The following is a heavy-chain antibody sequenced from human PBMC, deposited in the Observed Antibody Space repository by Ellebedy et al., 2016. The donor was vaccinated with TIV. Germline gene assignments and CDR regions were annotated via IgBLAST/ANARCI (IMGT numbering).Heavy chain of an antibody. CDR3: ARWFGELLYVRWFDP. D-gene: IGHD3-10*01. Sequence: DSVKGRFTISRDNSRNALYLQMDSLRVEDTAVYYCARWFGELLYVRWFDPWGQGTLVTVSS. J-gene: IGHJ5*02. V-gene: IGHV3-30*07.